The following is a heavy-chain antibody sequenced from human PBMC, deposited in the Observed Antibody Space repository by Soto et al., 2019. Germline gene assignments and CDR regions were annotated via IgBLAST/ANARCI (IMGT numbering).Heavy chain of an antibody. Sequence: QVQLVQSGAEVKKPGSSVKVSCKASGGTYNTFAISWVRQAPGQGLEWMGGFIPVLGPAFYAQKFQGRVTITADKSTTTAYLELTSLRSEDTAVYYCVRAAKRYFDYWGQGTLVTVSS. V-gene: IGHV1-69*06. J-gene: IGHJ4*02. CDR1: GGTYNTFA. CDR2: FIPVLGPA. CDR3: VRAAKRYFDY.